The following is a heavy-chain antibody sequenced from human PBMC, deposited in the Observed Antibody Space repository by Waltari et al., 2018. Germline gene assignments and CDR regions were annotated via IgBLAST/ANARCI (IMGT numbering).Heavy chain of an antibody. CDR1: GGTLSAYS. Sequence: QVQLVQSGAEVRKPGSSVKVSCKASGGTLSAYSIAWARQGPGQGPEWLGGFITPIFAAPLFDPRVQRRVTMPTDASAATALMKLTSLRSHDAAAYYCSSGTYDVACGASWAVWGVGTTVIVAS. V-gene: IGHV1-69*05. CDR2: ITPIFAAP. CDR3: SSGTYDVACGASWAV. D-gene: IGHD3-16*01. J-gene: IGHJ6*04.